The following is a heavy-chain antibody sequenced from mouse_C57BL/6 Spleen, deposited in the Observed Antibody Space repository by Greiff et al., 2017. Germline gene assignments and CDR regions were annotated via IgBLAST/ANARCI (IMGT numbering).Heavy chain of an antibody. CDR1: GYTFTSYW. J-gene: IGHJ2*01. CDR2: IYPGSGST. CDR3: AREVLYYDYDGPDY. V-gene: IGHV1-55*01. Sequence: QVQLQQSGAELVKPGASVKMSCKASGYTFTSYWITWVKPRPGQGLEWIGDIYPGSGSTNYNEKFKSKATLTVDTSSSTAYMQLSSLTSEDSAVYYCAREVLYYDYDGPDYWGQGTTLTVSS. D-gene: IGHD2-4*01.